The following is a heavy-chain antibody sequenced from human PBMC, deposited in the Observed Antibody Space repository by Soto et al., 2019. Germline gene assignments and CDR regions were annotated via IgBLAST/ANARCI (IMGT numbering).Heavy chain of an antibody. V-gene: IGHV1-8*01. CDR2: MNPNSGNT. J-gene: IGHJ4*02. Sequence: ASVKVSCKASGYTFTSYDINWVRQATGQGLEWMGWMNPNSGNTGYAQKFQGRVTITRDTSASTAYMELSSLRSEDTAVYYCASGEFLRYDDYWGQGTLVTVSS. CDR3: ASGEFLRYDDY. CDR1: GYTFTSYD. D-gene: IGHD1-20*01.